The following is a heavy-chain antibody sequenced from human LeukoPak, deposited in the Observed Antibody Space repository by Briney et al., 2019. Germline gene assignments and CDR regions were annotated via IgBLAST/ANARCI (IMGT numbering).Heavy chain of an antibody. Sequence: PSETLSLTCTVSGGSISSSSYYWGWIRQPPGKGLEWIGSIYYSGSTYYNPSLKSRVTISVDTSKNQFSLKLSSVTAADTAVYYCARASITIFGVVIPHFDYWGQGTLVTVSS. D-gene: IGHD3-3*01. CDR3: ARASITIFGVVIPHFDY. CDR1: GGSISSSSYY. V-gene: IGHV4-39*07. CDR2: IYYSGST. J-gene: IGHJ4*02.